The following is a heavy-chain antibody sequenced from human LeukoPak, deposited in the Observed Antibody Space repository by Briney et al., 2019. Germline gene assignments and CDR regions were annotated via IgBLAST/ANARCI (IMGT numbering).Heavy chain of an antibody. V-gene: IGHV4-30-4*01. CDR2: IYYSGST. Sequence: SETLSLTCTVSGGSISSGDYYWSWIRQPPGKGLKWIGYIYYSGSTYYNPSLKSRVTISVDTSKNQFSLKLSSVTAADTAVYYCARANYDFWSGYFMAPHGYGMDVWGQGTTVTVSS. D-gene: IGHD3-3*01. CDR3: ARANYDFWSGYFMAPHGYGMDV. CDR1: GGSISSGDYY. J-gene: IGHJ6*02.